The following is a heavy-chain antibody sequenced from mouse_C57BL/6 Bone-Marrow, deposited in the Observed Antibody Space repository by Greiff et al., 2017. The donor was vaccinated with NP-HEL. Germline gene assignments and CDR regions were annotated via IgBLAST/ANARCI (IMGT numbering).Heavy chain of an antibody. V-gene: IGHV1-15*01. D-gene: IGHD6-1*01. Sequence: QVQLKESGAELVRPGASVTLSCKASGYTFTDYEMHWVKQTPVHGLEWIGAIDPETGGTAYNQKFKGKAILTADKSSSTAYMELRSLTSEDSAVYYCSLRFAYWGQGTLVTVSA. CDR2: IDPETGGT. J-gene: IGHJ3*01. CDR1: GYTFTDYE. CDR3: SLRFAY.